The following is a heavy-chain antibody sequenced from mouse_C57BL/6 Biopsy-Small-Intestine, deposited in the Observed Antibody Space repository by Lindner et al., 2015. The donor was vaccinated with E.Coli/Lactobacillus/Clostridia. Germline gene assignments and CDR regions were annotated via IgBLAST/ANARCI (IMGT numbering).Heavy chain of an antibody. J-gene: IGHJ2*01. CDR1: GYSITSGYD. CDR2: ISYSGST. V-gene: IGHV3-1*01. D-gene: IGHD1-1*01. CDR3: ARGGYVTSSGHYFDY. Sequence: VQLQESGPGMVKPSRSLSLTCTVTGYSITSGYDWHWIRHFPGNKLEWMGYISYSGSTNYKPSLKSRISITHDTSKNHFFLNLNSVTTEDTATYYCARGGYVTSSGHYFDYWGQGTTLTVSS.